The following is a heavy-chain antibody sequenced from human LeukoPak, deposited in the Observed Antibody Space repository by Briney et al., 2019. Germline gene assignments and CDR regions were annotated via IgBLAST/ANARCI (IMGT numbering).Heavy chain of an antibody. CDR1: GFTFSSYA. CDR3: AKDRPGYCSCGSCDGY. J-gene: IGHJ4*02. D-gene: IGHD2-15*01. V-gene: IGHV3-23*01. Sequence: PGGSLRLSCAASGFTFSSYAMSWVRQAPGKGLEWVSAISGSGGSTYYADSVKGRFTISRDNSKNTLYLQMNSLRAEDTAVYYCAKDRPGYCSCGSCDGYWGQGTLVTVSS. CDR2: ISGSGGST.